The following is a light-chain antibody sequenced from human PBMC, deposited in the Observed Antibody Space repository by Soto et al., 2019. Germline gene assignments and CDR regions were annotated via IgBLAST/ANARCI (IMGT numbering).Light chain of an antibody. CDR2: DAS. V-gene: IGKV3-11*01. CDR1: QSVTNY. Sequence: EIVLTQSPATLSLSPGERATLSCRASQSVTNYLAWYQQNPGQATRLLIYDASNRATGIPARFSGSGSGTAFTLTISSLVHEDFSVYYCQQRSNWPSGTFGQGTKVEIK. J-gene: IGKJ1*01. CDR3: QQRSNWPSGT.